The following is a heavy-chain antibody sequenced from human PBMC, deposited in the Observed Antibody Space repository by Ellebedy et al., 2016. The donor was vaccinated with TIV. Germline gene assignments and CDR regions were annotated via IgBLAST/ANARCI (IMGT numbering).Heavy chain of an antibody. V-gene: IGHV1-2*02. J-gene: IGHJ4*02. D-gene: IGHD3-22*01. Sequence: ASVKVSCXASGYTFTGYYMHWVRQAPGQGLEWMGWINPNSGGTNYAQKFQGRVTMTRDTSISTAYMELSRLRSDDTAVYYCARVGYYDSILFDYWGQGTLVTVSS. CDR2: INPNSGGT. CDR1: GYTFTGYY. CDR3: ARVGYYDSILFDY.